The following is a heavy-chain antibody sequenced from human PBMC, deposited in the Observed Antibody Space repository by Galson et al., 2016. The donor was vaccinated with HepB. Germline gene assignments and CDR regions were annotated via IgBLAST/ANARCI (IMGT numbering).Heavy chain of an antibody. CDR2: IKRKIDGGTR. CDR3: TTMLGYCSSTSC. J-gene: IGHJ4*02. Sequence: SLRLSCATSGLTFNDAWMTWVRQAPGKGLEWVGRIKRKIDGGTREYAEPVKGRFTISTDDSKNTVYLQMNSLITEDTAVYYCTTMLGYCSSTSCWGQGTLVTVSS. D-gene: IGHD2-2*01. CDR1: GLTFNDAW. V-gene: IGHV3-15*01.